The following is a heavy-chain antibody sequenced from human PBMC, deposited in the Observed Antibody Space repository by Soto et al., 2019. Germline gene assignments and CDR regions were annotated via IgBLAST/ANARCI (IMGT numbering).Heavy chain of an antibody. V-gene: IGHV3-23*01. D-gene: IGHD3-3*01. CDR2: ISGSGDST. CDR3: ARDKRDLRFLEWSYYFDY. CDR1: GFTFSSYA. J-gene: IGHJ4*02. Sequence: SLRLSCAASGFTFSSYAMSWVRQAPGKGLEWVSGISGSGDSTYYADSVKSRFTISRDNSKNTLYLQMNSLRAEDTAVYYFARDKRDLRFLEWSYYFDYWGQGTLITVSS.